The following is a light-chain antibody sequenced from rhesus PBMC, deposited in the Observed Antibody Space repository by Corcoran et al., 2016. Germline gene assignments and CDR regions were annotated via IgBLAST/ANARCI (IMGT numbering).Light chain of an antibody. CDR1: QSVSSY. CDR2: GAS. V-gene: IGKV3S9*01. CDR3: QQYNNGNS. Sequence: EIVMTQSPATLSLSPGARANLSCRASQSVSSYVAWYQQKPEQAPRLLIYGASSRATGIPDRLRGSGSGTDFTVIISSLEPEHVGVYYCQQYNNGNSFGHGTKVEIE. J-gene: IGKJ2*01.